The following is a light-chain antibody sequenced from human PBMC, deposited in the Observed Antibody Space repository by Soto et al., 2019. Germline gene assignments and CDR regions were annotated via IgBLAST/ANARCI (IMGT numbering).Light chain of an antibody. Sequence: DIVITQSPLSLPVTPVEPASISCMSSQSLLHSNGYNYLDWYLQKPGQSPQLLIYLGSNRASGVPDRFSGSGSGTDFSLKISRVEAEDVGVYYCMQALQTPITFGQGTRLEIK. CDR2: LGS. V-gene: IGKV2-28*01. CDR1: QSLLHSNGYNY. J-gene: IGKJ5*01. CDR3: MQALQTPIT.